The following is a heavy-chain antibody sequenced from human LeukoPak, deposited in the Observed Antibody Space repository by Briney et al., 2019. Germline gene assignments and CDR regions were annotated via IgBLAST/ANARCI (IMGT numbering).Heavy chain of an antibody. V-gene: IGHV1-8*01. D-gene: IGHD2/OR15-2a*01. CDR1: GYTFTSYD. CDR3: AKRYKNVVVPGNYKYV. Sequence: ASVMVSCKASGYTFTSYDINWVRQSTGQGPEWMGWMNPNSGNTGYAQKFQGRVTMTRNTSISTAYMELSSPTSEDTAVYYCAKRYKNVVVPGNYKYVWGKGTTVAVSS. CDR2: MNPNSGNT. J-gene: IGHJ6*03.